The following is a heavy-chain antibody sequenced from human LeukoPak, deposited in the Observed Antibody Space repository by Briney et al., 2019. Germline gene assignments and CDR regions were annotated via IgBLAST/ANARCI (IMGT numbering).Heavy chain of an antibody. J-gene: IGHJ4*02. CDR2: IKSKTDGGTT. D-gene: IGHD4-17*01. Sequence: GGSLRLSCAASGFTFSNAWMSWVRQAPGKGLEWVGRIKSKTDGGTTDYAAPVKGRFTISRDDSKNTLYLQMNSLKTEDTAVYYCARAQTYGDSRLLLDYWGQGTLVTVSS. V-gene: IGHV3-15*01. CDR1: GFTFSNAW. CDR3: ARAQTYGDSRLLLDY.